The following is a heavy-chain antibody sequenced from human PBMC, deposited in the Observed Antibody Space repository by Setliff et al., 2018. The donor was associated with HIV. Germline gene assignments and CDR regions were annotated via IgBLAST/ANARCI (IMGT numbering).Heavy chain of an antibody. CDR3: ARAQDNYYDSSGYSFDS. CDR1: GFLFNRYS. D-gene: IGHD3-22*01. J-gene: IGHJ4*02. CDR2: ISNSSRYY. Sequence: GGSLRLSCSASGFLFNRYSLNWVRQAPGRGPEWVASISNSSRYYWVKARYGDSVRGRFTISGDYAKNTLFLQMNSLRAEDTAVYYCARAQDNYYDSSGYSFDSWGQGSLVTVSS. V-gene: IGHV3-21*01.